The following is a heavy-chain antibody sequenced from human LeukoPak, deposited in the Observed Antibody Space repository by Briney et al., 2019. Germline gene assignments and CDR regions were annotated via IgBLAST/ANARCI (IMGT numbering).Heavy chain of an antibody. CDR1: GGSFSGYY. D-gene: IGHD3-22*01. V-gene: IGHV4-34*01. CDR3: ARGQYYYDSSGYY. J-gene: IGHJ4*02. Sequence: SETLSLTCAVYGGSFSGYYWSWIRQPPGKGLEWIGEINHSGSTNYNPSLKSRVTISVDTSKNQFSLKLSSVTAADTAVYYCARGQYYYDSSGYYWGQGTLVTVPS. CDR2: INHSGST.